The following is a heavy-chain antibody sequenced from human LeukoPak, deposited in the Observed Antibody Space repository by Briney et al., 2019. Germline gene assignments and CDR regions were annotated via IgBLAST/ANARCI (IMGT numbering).Heavy chain of an antibody. J-gene: IGHJ3*02. V-gene: IGHV4-39*01. CDR3: ARFRQQQGAFDI. CDR2: IYYSGST. D-gene: IGHD6-13*01. CDR1: GGSISSRSYY. Sequence: SETLSLTCTVPGGSISSRSYYWGWIRHPPGKGLEWIGSIYYSGSTYYNPSLKSRVTISVDTSKNQFSLKLSSVTAADTAVYYCARFRQQQGAFDIWGQGTMVTVSS.